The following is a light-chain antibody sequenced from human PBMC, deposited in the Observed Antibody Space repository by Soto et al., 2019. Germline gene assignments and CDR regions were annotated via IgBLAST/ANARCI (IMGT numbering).Light chain of an antibody. Sequence: IVMTQSPLTLLVTPGEEASISWRRSVSLLYNKTNNCLDWFPQKPGQXPXXLIYFGSTRASGVPDRFSGNGSATDFTLQISRVAAEDLGTDDCMQALQSLTFGQGTRLEI. J-gene: IGKJ5*01. CDR2: FGS. CDR1: VSLLYNKTNNC. CDR3: MQALQSLT. V-gene: IGKV2-28*01.